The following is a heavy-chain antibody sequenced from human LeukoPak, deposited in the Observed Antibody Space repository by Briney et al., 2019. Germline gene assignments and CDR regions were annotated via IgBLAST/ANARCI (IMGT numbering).Heavy chain of an antibody. CDR2: IYPGDSDT. Sequence: GESLKISCKGSGYSFTSYWIGWVRQMPGKGLEWMGGIYPGDSDTRYSPSFQGQVAISADRSISTAFLQWSSLKASDTAMYFCARPDSSSWHFDYWGQGTLVTVSS. D-gene: IGHD6-13*01. CDR3: ARPDSSSWHFDY. V-gene: IGHV5-51*01. J-gene: IGHJ4*02. CDR1: GYSFTSYW.